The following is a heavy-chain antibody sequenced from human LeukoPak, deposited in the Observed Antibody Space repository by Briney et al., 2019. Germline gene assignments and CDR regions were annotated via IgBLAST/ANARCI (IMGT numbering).Heavy chain of an antibody. J-gene: IGHJ3*02. CDR3: AREDSNYGGAFDT. Sequence: GGSLRLSCAASGITCSSSWMSWIRQPPGKGLEWVAHIKEDKSEIYYVDSVKGRFTISTDNARNSLYLQMNSLRAEDTGVYYCAREDSNYGGAFDTWGQGTMVTVSS. D-gene: IGHD4-23*01. V-gene: IGHV3-7*01. CDR2: IKEDKSEI. CDR1: GITCSSSW.